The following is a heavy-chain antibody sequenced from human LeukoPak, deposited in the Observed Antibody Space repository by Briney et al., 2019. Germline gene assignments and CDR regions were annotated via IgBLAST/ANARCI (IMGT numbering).Heavy chain of an antibody. J-gene: IGHJ3*02. Sequence: SETLSLTCTVSGGSISSGGYYWRWIRQPPGKGREWIGYIYHSGSTYYNPFLKSRVTISVDRSKNQFSLKLSSVTAADTAVYYCARVSVGYDSRAFDIWGQGTMVTVSS. CDR3: ARVSVGYDSRAFDI. D-gene: IGHD3-3*01. CDR1: GGSISSGGYY. V-gene: IGHV4-30-2*01. CDR2: IYHSGST.